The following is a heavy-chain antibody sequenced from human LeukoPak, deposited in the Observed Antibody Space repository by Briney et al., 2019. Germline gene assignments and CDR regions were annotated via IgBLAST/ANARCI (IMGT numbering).Heavy chain of an antibody. CDR3: ICLTDPFDY. V-gene: IGHV3-49*04. CDR1: GFTFGAHS. Sequence: GGSLRLSCTGSGFTFGAHSMAWVRQAPGKGPEWVGFIRGKAYGGATGYTASVKGRFIISRDDSKSIVYLQMNSLRTEDTAVYYCICLTDPFDYWGQGSLVTVSS. CDR2: IRGKAYGGAT. J-gene: IGHJ4*02.